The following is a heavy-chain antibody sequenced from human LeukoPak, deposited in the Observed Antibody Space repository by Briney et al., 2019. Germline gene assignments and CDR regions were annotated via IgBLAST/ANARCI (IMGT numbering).Heavy chain of an antibody. CDR3: ARGWGDLDY. Sequence: SETLSLTCTVSGASISTGSSYWSWIRQPAGEGLEWIGRIHNSGSTNYNPSLNSRVTISVDTSKNQFSLKLSSVTAADTAVYYCARGWGDLDYWGQGTLVTVSS. D-gene: IGHD3-10*01. J-gene: IGHJ4*02. V-gene: IGHV4-61*02. CDR2: IHNSGST. CDR1: GASISTGSSY.